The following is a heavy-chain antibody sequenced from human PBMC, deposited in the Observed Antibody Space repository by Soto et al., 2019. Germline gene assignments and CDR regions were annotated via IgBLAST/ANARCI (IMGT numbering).Heavy chain of an antibody. CDR1: GGTFRSYA. CDR2: IIPIFGTA. CDR3: ASHSYVTANYYYYGMDV. V-gene: IGHV1-69*12. J-gene: IGHJ6*02. D-gene: IGHD5-18*01. Sequence: QVQLVQSGAEVKKPGSSVKVSCKASGGTFRSYAISWVRQAPGQGLEWMGGIIPIFGTADYAQTFQGRVTITADESTSTAYMELGSLISEDTAVYYWASHSYVTANYYYYGMDVWGQGTTVTVSS.